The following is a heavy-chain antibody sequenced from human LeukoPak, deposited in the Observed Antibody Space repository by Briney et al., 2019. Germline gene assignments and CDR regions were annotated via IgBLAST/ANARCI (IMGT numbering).Heavy chain of an antibody. V-gene: IGHV1-18*01. CDR1: GYTFTSYG. CDR2: ISAYNGNT. Sequence: ASVKVSCKASGYTFTSYGISWVRQAPGQGLEWMGWISAYNGNTNYAQKLQGRVTMTTDTSTSTAYMELRSLRSDDTAVYYCARELWFGGLQGAFDIWGQGTMVTVSS. CDR3: ARELWFGGLQGAFDI. D-gene: IGHD3-10*01. J-gene: IGHJ3*02.